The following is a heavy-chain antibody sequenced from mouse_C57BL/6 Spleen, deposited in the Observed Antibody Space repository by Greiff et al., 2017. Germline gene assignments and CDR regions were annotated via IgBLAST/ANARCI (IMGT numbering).Heavy chain of an antibody. CDR2: INPSTGGT. J-gene: IGHJ1*03. CDR1: GYSFTGYY. V-gene: IGHV1-42*01. Sequence: EVQLQQSGPELVKPGASVKISCKASGYSFTGYYMNWVKQSPEKSLEWIGEINPSTGGTTYNQKFKAKATLTVDKSSSTAYMQLKSLTSEDSAVYYCARRGFTTVVATARYFDVWGTGTTVTVSS. CDR3: ARRGFTTVVATARYFDV. D-gene: IGHD1-1*01.